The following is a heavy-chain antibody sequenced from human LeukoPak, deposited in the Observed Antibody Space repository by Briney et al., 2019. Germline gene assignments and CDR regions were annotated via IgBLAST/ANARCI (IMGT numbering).Heavy chain of an antibody. CDR2: ITPSGGST. Sequence: ASVKVSCKAFGYTFTSYSIHWVRQAPGQGLEWAGVITPSGGSTNYAQKFEGRITMTRDTSTGIVHMELNRLRSEDTAVYYCARQSASGTAFDIWGQGTMVTVSS. CDR1: GYTFTSYS. CDR3: ARQSASGTAFDI. J-gene: IGHJ3*02. D-gene: IGHD1-1*01. V-gene: IGHV1-46*01.